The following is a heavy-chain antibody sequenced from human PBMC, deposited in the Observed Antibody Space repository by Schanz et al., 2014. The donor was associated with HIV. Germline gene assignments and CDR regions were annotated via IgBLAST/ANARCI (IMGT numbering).Heavy chain of an antibody. CDR2: INGVDSSGSAHT. D-gene: IGHD5-18*01. Sequence: EVQVLESGGGLVQPGGSLRLSCEGSGFTFRNYAMSWVRQAPGKGLEWVSAINGVDSSGSAHTYYAPSVRGRFTISRDGSTNMLHLQMNSLRAEDTAVYYCARDGGSYNYGHPIDYWGQGTLVTVSS. V-gene: IGHV3-23*01. CDR3: ARDGGSYNYGHPIDY. CDR1: GFTFRNYA. J-gene: IGHJ4*02.